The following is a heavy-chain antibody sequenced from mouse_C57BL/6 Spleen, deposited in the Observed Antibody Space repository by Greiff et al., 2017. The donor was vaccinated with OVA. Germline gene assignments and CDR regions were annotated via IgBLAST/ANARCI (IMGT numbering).Heavy chain of an antibody. J-gene: IGHJ2*01. Sequence: EVKLMESGGGLVKPGGSLKLSCAASGFTFSDYGMHWVRQAPEKGLEWVAYISSGISTIYYADTVKGRFTISRDNAKNTLCLQMTSLRSEDTAMYYCARPGDYFHFDYWGQGTTLTVSS. CDR3: ARPGDYFHFDY. CDR2: ISSGISTI. V-gene: IGHV5-17*01. CDR1: GFTFSDYG. D-gene: IGHD1-1*01.